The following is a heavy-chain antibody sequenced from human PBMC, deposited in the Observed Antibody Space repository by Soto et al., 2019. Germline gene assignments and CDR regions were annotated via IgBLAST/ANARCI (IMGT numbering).Heavy chain of an antibody. CDR2: INSDGSCT. V-gene: IGHV3-74*01. CDR3: ARDFES. CDR1: GFTCSTFW. Sequence: EVQLLESGGALVQPGGSLRLSCEASGFTCSTFWMPWVRQAPGKGMVWVSRINSDGSCTNYADSVKGRVTISRDNAKTTLYQQLSSLRPEDTVVYCGARDFESCGQGTLFTDSS. J-gene: IGHJ4*02.